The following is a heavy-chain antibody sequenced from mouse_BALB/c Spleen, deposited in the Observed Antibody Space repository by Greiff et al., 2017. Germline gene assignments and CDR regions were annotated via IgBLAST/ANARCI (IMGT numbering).Heavy chain of an antibody. V-gene: IGHV1S81*02. CDR2: INPSNGGT. CDR1: GYTFTSYY. D-gene: IGHD4-1*01. CDR3: TRETGDAMDY. J-gene: IGHJ4*01. Sequence: QVQLQQSGAELVKPGASVKLSCKASGYTFTSYYMYWVKQRPGQGLEWIGEINPSNGGTNFNEKFKSKATLTVDKSSSTAYMQLSSLTSEDSAVYYCTRETGDAMDYWVKEPQSPSPQ.